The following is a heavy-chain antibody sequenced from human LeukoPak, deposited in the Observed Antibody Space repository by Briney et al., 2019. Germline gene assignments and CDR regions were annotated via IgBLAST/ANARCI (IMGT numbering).Heavy chain of an antibody. CDR1: GGSMSSYY. Sequence: SETLSLTCTVCGGSMSSYYWSWIRQPPGKGLEGIGYIYYSGSTNYNPSLKSRVTISVDTSKNQFSLELSSVTAADTAVYYCASQQLPNWFDPWGQGTLVTVSS. V-gene: IGHV4-59*01. D-gene: IGHD6-13*01. J-gene: IGHJ5*02. CDR3: ASQQLPNWFDP. CDR2: IYYSGST.